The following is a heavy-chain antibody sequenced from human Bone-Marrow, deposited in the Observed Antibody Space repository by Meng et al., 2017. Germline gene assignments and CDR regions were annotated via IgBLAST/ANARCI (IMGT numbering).Heavy chain of an antibody. CDR2: IYTSGST. CDR3: ASSGPYCSGGSCSETWSY. V-gene: IGHV4-4*07. D-gene: IGHD2-15*01. CDR1: VGSISSYY. J-gene: IGHJ4*02. Sequence: VQLAGPGPGLANASETLSLSCTGAVGSISSYYGSWIRQPAGKGLEWIGRIYTSGSTNYNPSLKSRVTMSVDTSKNQFSLKLSSVTAADTAVYYCASSGPYCSGGSCSETWSYWGQGTLVTVSS.